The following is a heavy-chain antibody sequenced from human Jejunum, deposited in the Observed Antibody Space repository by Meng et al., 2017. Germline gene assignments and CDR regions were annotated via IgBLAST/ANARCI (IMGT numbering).Heavy chain of an antibody. Sequence: QVQLQESRPGLVRPSETPSLPCTVSGDSVSSDNSYWSWIRQPPGKGLEWIGYVYYSGHTDCNPSLKSRLSISIDTSKNHFSLKLSSVTAADTAVYYCARTPLYSGSYYFDPWGQGALVTVSS. V-gene: IGHV4-61*03. CDR3: ARTPLYSGSYYFDP. J-gene: IGHJ4*02. CDR1: GDSVSSDNSY. D-gene: IGHD1-26*01. CDR2: VYYSGHT.